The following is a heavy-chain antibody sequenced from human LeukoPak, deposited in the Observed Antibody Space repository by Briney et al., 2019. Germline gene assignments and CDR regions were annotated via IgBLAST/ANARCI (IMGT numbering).Heavy chain of an antibody. CDR2: ISSGSSYR. V-gene: IGHV3-21*04. CDR1: GFTFSTSS. J-gene: IGHJ5*02. Sequence: GGSLRLSCTASGFTFSTSSMNWVRQAPGKGLEWVSSISSGSSYRYYADSVKGRFTISRDNAKNSLYLQMNSLRAEDTAVYYCARDRSRGSTWLLPASPIKNWFAPWGQGTLVTVSA. CDR3: ARDRSRGSTWLLPASPIKNWFAP. D-gene: IGHD6-13*01.